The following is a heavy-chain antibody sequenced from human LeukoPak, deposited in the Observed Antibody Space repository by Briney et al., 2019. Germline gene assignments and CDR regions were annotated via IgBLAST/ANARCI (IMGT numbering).Heavy chain of an antibody. CDR2: ISGSGGTT. Sequence: PGGSLRLSCAASGFTFNYYAMTWVRQAPGKGLEWVSSISGSGGTTFYADSVKGRFTISRDNSKNTLYLQMNSLRAEDTAVYYCAKTPLNYYDSSAYNNWFDPWGQGTLVTVSS. J-gene: IGHJ5*02. CDR3: AKTPLNYYDSSAYNNWFDP. V-gene: IGHV3-23*01. CDR1: GFTFNYYA. D-gene: IGHD3-22*01.